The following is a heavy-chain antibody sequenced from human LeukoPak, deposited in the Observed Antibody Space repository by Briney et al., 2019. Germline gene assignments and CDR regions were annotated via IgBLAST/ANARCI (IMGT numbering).Heavy chain of an antibody. V-gene: IGHV3-33*01. CDR2: LLDERRN. D-gene: IGHD5-24*01. CDR1: GFPFSAYA. Sequence: PGGSLRLSCAASGFPFSAYAMHWVRQAPGKGLEWVAVLLDERRNNYANSVKGRFTISRDNAKDTSYLQMNSLRVEDTAVYYCARVADGDKYGGRDYWGQGALVIVSS. J-gene: IGHJ4*02. CDR3: ARVADGDKYGGRDY.